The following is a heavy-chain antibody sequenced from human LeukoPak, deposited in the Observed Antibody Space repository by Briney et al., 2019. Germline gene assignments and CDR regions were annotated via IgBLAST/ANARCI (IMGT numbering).Heavy chain of an antibody. CDR1: GFISNMYA. D-gene: IGHD6-19*01. Sequence: PGGSLRLSCGASGFISNMYAIHWVRQAPGKGLEWVAVISYDGSDEKYADFVKGRFTISRDSSKNTLSLQMSSLRVEDTAVYYCAREGQWGPHSPGNYHYMDVWGRGTTVTVSS. CDR2: ISYDGSDE. J-gene: IGHJ6*03. V-gene: IGHV3-30*04. CDR3: AREGQWGPHSPGNYHYMDV.